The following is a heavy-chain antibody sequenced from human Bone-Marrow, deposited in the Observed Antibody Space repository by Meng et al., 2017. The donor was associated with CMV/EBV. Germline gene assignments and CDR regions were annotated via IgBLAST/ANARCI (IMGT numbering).Heavy chain of an antibody. CDR1: GYTCTSYG. CDR2: ISAYNGNT. D-gene: IGHD1-26*01. J-gene: IGHJ4*02. Sequence: CKASGYTCTSYGISWVRQAPGQGLERMGWISAYNGNTNYAQKLQGRVTMTTDTSTSTAYMELRSLRSDDTAVYYCARVKTRVDRVGDYWGQGTLVTVSS. CDR3: ARVKTRVDRVGDY. V-gene: IGHV1-18*01.